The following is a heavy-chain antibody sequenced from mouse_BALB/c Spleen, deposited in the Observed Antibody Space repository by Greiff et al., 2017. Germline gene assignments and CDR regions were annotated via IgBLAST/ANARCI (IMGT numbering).Heavy chain of an antibody. J-gene: IGHJ3*01. V-gene: IGHV3-6*02. CDR1: GYSITSGYY. CDR2: ISYDGSN. CDR3: ARAVFHYYGPWCAY. D-gene: IGHD1-2*01. Sequence: DVKLQESGPGLVKPSQSLSLTCSVTGYSITSGYYWNWIRQFPGNKLEWMGYISYDGSNNYNPSLKNRISITRDTSKNQFFLKLNSVTTEDTATYYCARAVFHYYGPWCAYWGQGTLVTVSA.